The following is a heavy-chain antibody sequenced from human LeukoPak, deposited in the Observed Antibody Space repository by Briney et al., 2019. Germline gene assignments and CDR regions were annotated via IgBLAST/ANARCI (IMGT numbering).Heavy chain of an antibody. V-gene: IGHV3-66*01. J-gene: IGHJ4*02. D-gene: IGHD3-10*01. CDR1: GFTVSSYY. CDR2: IYSDGDT. Sequence: GGSLRLSCTASGFTVSSYYMSWVRQAPGKGLEWVSVIYSDGDTRYAASVKGRFTISRDNSKNTLYLQMNSLRAEDTALYYCARERGRGVISPYFESWGPGTLVTVSS. CDR3: ARERGRGVISPYFES.